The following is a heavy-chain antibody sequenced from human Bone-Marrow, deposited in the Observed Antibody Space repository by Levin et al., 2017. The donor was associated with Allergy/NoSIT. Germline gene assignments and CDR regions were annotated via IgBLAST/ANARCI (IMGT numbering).Heavy chain of an antibody. J-gene: IGHJ5*02. CDR3: ARDQFRRATIGARWFDR. D-gene: IGHD5-24*01. V-gene: IGHV3-7*01. CDR1: GFTFSNSW. Sequence: GGSLRLSCAASGFTFSNSWMSWVRQTPGKGLEWVANIKEDGSEKYYVDSVKGRFTISRDNAKNSLYVQMNSLRAEDTAVYYCARDQFRRATIGARWFDRWGQGTLVSVSS. CDR2: IKEDGSEK.